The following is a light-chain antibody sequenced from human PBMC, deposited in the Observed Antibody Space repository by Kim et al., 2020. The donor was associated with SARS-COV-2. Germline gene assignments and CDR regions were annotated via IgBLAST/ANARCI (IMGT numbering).Light chain of an antibody. CDR2: AVT. Sequence: GQSVTMAASGRSSDVGGYNHVSWYQQQPGKAPKLMIYAVTKRPSGVPDRFSGSKSGNTASLTVSGLQAEDEADYYCSSYAGSNSWVFGGGTQLTVL. CDR3: SSYAGSNSWV. CDR1: SSDVGGYNH. J-gene: IGLJ3*02. V-gene: IGLV2-8*01.